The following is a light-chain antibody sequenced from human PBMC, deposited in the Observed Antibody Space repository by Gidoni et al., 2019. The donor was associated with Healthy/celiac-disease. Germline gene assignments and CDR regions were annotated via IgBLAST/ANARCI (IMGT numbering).Light chain of an antibody. CDR2: DAS. J-gene: IGKJ3*01. Sequence: ELVLTQSPATLSLSPGERATLSCRASQSVSSYLAWYQQKPGQAPRLLIYDASNRATGIPARFSGSGSGTDFTLTISSLEPEDFAVYYCQQRSNWRRITFXPXTKVDIK. CDR1: QSVSSY. V-gene: IGKV3-11*01. CDR3: QQRSNWRRIT.